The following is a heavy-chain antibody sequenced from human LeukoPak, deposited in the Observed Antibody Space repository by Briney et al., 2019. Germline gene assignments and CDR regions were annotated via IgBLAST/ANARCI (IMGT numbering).Heavy chain of an antibody. CDR1: GYTFTSYD. CDR3: TKGLKNYYDFWSGYYWARRGEYYFDY. V-gene: IGHV1-8*01. Sequence: GASVKVSCKASGYTFTSYDINWVRQATGQGLEWMGWMNPNSGNTGYAQKFQGRVTMTRNTSISTAYMELSSLRSEDTAVYYCTKGLKNYYDFWSGYYWARRGEYYFDYWGQGTLVTVSS. D-gene: IGHD3-3*01. CDR2: MNPNSGNT. J-gene: IGHJ4*02.